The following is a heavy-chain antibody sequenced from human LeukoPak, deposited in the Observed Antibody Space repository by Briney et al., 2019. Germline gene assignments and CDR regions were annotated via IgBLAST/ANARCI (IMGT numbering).Heavy chain of an antibody. CDR2: ISYSGST. J-gene: IGHJ2*01. Sequence: SETVSLTCTVSGGSISTSTYYWGWIRQPPGEGLEWIGSISYSGSTYNNPSLKSRVTISVDTSKNQFSLKLSSVTAPDTAVYYCARRVYSGSYNWYFDLWGRGTLVTVSS. V-gene: IGHV4-39*01. CDR3: ARRVYSGSYNWYFDL. CDR1: GGSISTSTYY. D-gene: IGHD1-26*01.